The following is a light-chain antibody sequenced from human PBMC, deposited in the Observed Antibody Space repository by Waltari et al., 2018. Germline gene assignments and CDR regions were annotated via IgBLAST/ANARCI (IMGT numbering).Light chain of an antibody. CDR2: RNN. Sequence: QSVLTQPPSASGTPGQRVTISCSGSSSNIGRNNVYWYQQLPGTTPKLLIYRNNQRPSGVPVRFSGSKSGTSASLAISGLRSEDEADYYCATWDDSLSGLFGGGTKLTVL. V-gene: IGLV1-47*01. CDR1: SSNIGRNN. J-gene: IGLJ2*01. CDR3: ATWDDSLSGL.